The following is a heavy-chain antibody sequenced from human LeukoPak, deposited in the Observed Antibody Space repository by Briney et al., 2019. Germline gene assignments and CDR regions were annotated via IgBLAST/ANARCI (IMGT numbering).Heavy chain of an antibody. V-gene: IGHV1-18*01. CDR2: ISAYNGNT. D-gene: IGHD1-14*01. CDR3: AREETHHVYYGMDV. J-gene: IGHJ6*02. Sequence: ASVTVSCKASGYTFTSHGISWVRQAPGQGLEWMGWISAYNGNTNYAQKVQGRVTMTTDTSTSTAYMELRSLRSDDTAVYYCAREETHHVYYGMDVWGQGTMVTVSS. CDR1: GYTFTSHG.